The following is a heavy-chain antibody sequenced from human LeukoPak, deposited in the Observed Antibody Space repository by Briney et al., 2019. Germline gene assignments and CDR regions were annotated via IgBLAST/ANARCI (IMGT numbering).Heavy chain of an antibody. J-gene: IGHJ3*02. CDR1: GYTFTAYY. D-gene: IGHD3-22*01. CDR3: ARDYYDSSGFGAFDI. CDR2: INPNSGGT. V-gene: IGHV1-2*02. Sequence: ASVKVSCKASGYTFTAYYMHWVRQAPGQGLEWMGWINPNSGGTDYAQKFQGRVTMTRDTSISTAYMELSRLRSDDTAVYYCARDYYDSSGFGAFDIWGQGTMVTVSS.